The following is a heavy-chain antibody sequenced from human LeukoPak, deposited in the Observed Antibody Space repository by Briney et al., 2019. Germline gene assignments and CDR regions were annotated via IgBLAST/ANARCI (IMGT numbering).Heavy chain of an antibody. CDR2: MNPNSGNT. D-gene: IGHD3-22*01. CDR3: AKDRLHPKEIAEVVVRPGGYFDY. Sequence: ASVKVSCKASGYTFTGYYMHWVRQATGQGLEWMGWMNPNSGNTGYAQKFQGRVTMTRNTSISTAYMELSSLRSEDTAVYYCAKDRLHPKEIAEVVVRPGGYFDYWGQGTLVTVSS. CDR1: GYTFTGYY. J-gene: IGHJ4*02. V-gene: IGHV1-8*02.